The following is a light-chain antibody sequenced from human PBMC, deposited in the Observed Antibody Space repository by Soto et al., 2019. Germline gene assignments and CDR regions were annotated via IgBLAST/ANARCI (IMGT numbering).Light chain of an antibody. CDR1: QSVSNN. CDR2: GAS. CDR3: QQYNNWPRT. Sequence: EIVMTQSPATLSVSPGERATLSCRAGQSVSNNLAWYQQKPGQAPRLLIYGASTRATGIPARFSGSGSGTEFTLTISSLQSEDFAVYYCQQYNNWPRTFGQGTKVDIK. V-gene: IGKV3D-15*01. J-gene: IGKJ1*01.